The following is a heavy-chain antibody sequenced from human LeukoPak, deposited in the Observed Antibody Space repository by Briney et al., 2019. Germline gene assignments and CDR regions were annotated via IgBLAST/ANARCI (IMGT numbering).Heavy chain of an antibody. J-gene: IGHJ4*02. CDR1: GFTFSSNW. CDR2: IKQDGSEK. CDR3: ARLYSSSTRVFDY. V-gene: IGHV3-7*01. D-gene: IGHD6-6*01. Sequence: GGSLRLSCVASGFTFSSNWMSWVRQVPGKGLEWVANIKQDGSEKYYVDSVKGRFTISRDNAKNSLYLQMNSLRAEDTAVYYCARLYSSSTRVFDYWGQGTLVTVSS.